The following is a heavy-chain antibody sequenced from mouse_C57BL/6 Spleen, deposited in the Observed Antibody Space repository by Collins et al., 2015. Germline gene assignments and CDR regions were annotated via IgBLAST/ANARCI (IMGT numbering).Heavy chain of an antibody. J-gene: IGHJ2*01. CDR1: GYTFTSYW. CDR3: ARSRAAQATDYFDY. V-gene: IGHV1-50*01. D-gene: IGHD3-2*02. CDR2: IDPSDTYT. Sequence: QLQQPGAELVKPGASVKLSCKASGYTFTSYWMQWVKQRPGQGLEWIGEIDPSDTYTNYNQKFKGKATLTVDTSSSTAYMQLSSLTSEDSAVYYCARSRAAQATDYFDYWGQGTTLTVSS.